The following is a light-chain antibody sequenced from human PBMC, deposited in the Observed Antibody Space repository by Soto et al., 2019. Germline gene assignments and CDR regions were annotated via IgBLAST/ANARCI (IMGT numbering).Light chain of an antibody. J-gene: IGKJ1*01. Sequence: ERVVAHSRATMFYTPGERATLSYSASQSLDSYLAWFQQKPGQAPRLLIYDVSYRASGIPDRFSGSGSGTEFTLTISSLQPEDFAAYYCQQFNNYPRTFGQGTKVDI. CDR1: QSLDSY. V-gene: IGKV3-11*01. CDR2: DVS. CDR3: QQFNNYPRT.